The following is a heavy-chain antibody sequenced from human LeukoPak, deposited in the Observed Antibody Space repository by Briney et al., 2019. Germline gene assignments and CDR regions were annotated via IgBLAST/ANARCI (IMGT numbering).Heavy chain of an antibody. CDR1: GFSFDNYA. CDR3: AKDLYPHGRAEYFQH. Sequence: PGGSLRLSCEASGFSFDNYAMSWVRQAPGKGLEWVSAISNSGVSTHYADSVKGRFTISRDNSKNTLFLHMNTLRADDMAVYYRAKDLYPHGRAEYFQHWGQGTLVTVSS. V-gene: IGHV3-23*01. D-gene: IGHD2-2*02. J-gene: IGHJ1*01. CDR2: ISNSGVST.